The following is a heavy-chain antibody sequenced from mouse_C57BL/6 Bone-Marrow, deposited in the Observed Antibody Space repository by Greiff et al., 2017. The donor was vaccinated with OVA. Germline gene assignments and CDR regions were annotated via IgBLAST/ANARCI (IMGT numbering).Heavy chain of an antibody. D-gene: IGHD2-1*01. Sequence: EVQLQQSGPELVKPGASVKISCKASGYTFTDYYMNWVKQSHGKSLEWIGDINPNHGGTSYNQKFKGKATLTVDKSSSTAYMELRSLTSEDYAVYYCARGELIYYGPYWYFDVWGTGTTVTVSS. CDR2: INPNHGGT. CDR3: ARGELIYYGPYWYFDV. J-gene: IGHJ1*03. CDR1: GYTFTDYY. V-gene: IGHV1-26*01.